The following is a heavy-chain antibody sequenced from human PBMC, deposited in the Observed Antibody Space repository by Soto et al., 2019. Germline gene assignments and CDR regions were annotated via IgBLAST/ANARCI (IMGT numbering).Heavy chain of an antibody. Sequence: QVQLQESGPGLVKPSETLSLTCTVSGGSISSYYWSWIRQPPGKGLEWIGYIYYNESTNYNPSLKSRVTTSIDTSTNKFTLKPGSVTAAYSAVYYCARRWGRTFAYWGQGTLVTVSS. D-gene: IGHD7-27*01. CDR3: ARRWGRTFAY. CDR1: GGSISSYY. V-gene: IGHV4-59*08. J-gene: IGHJ4*02. CDR2: IYYNEST.